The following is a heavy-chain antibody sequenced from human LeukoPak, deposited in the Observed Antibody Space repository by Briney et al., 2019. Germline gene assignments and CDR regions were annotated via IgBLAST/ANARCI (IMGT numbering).Heavy chain of an antibody. CDR2: IYHSGST. V-gene: IGHV4-38-2*01. D-gene: IGHD2-21*01. CDR3: ARHGAYCGGDCYSGGRFDP. J-gene: IGHJ5*02. CDR1: GYSISSGHY. Sequence: PSETLSLTCAVSGYSISSGHYWGWIRQPPGKGLEWIGSIYHSGSTYYNPSLKSRVTISVDTSKNQFSLKLSSVTAADTAVYYCARHGAYCGGDCYSGGRFDPWGQGTLVTVSS.